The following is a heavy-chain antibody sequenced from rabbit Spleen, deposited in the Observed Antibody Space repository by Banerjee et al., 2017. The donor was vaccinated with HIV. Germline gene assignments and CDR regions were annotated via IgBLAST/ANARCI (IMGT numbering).Heavy chain of an antibody. CDR1: GFSFSNKAV. D-gene: IGHD1-1*01. V-gene: IGHV1S45*01. CDR2: IYAGSSGFT. Sequence: QEQLVESGGGLVQPEGSLTLTCTASGFSFSNKAVMCWVRQAPGKGLEWIGCIYAGSSGFTYFATWAKGRFTCSKTSSTTVTLQMTRLTAADTATYFCARDTSSSFSSYGMDLWGQGTLVTVS. J-gene: IGHJ6*01. CDR3: ARDTSSSFSSYGMDL.